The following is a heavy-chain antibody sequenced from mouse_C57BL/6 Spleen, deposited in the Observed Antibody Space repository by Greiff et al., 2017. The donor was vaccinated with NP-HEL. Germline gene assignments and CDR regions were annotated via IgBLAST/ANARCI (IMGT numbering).Heavy chain of an antibody. J-gene: IGHJ3*01. D-gene: IGHD2-3*01. V-gene: IGHV6-3*01. CDR3: TGVYDLFAY. CDR1: GFTFSNYW. Sequence: EVQLQESGGGLVQPGGSMKLSCVASGFTFSNYWMNWVRQSPEKGLEWVAQIRLKSDNYATHYAESVKGRFTISRDDSKSSVYLQMNNLRAEDTGIYYCTGVYDLFAYWGQGTLVTVSA. CDR2: IRLKSDNYAT.